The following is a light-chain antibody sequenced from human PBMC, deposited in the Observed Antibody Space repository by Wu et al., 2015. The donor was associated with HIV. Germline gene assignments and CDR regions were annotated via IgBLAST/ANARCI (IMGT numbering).Light chain of an antibody. V-gene: IGKV1-NL1*01. Sequence: DIQMTQSPSSLSAPVGDRVTITCRAGQGISISVAWYQQKPGKAPKLLLYAVSRLESGVPSRFSGSGSGTDYTLTISSLQPEDFATYYCQQYYSTPQTFGQGTKVEI. CDR2: AVS. CDR3: QQYYSTPQT. J-gene: IGKJ1*01. CDR1: QGISIS.